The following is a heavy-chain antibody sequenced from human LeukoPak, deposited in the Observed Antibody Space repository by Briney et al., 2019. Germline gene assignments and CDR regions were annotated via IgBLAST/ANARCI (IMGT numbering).Heavy chain of an antibody. V-gene: IGHV4-31*03. CDR1: GGSISSGGYY. Sequence: SQTLSLTCTVSGGSISSGGYYWSWIRQHPGKGLEWIGYIYYSGSTYYNPSLKSRVTISVDTSKNQSSLKLSSVTAADTAVYYCARGTPYYYDSSGYQDAFDIWGQGTMVTVSS. J-gene: IGHJ3*02. CDR2: IYYSGST. D-gene: IGHD3-22*01. CDR3: ARGTPYYYDSSGYQDAFDI.